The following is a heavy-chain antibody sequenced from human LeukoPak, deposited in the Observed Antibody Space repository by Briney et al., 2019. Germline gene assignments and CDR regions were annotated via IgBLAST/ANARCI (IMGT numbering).Heavy chain of an antibody. CDR2: INHSGWT. D-gene: IGHD2-8*02. V-gene: IGHV4-34*01. CDR1: GGFFGGYY. CDR3: ARSLLWPTGASES. J-gene: IGHJ3*02. Sequence: PSETLSLTCAVYGGFFGGYYWTLIRQSPGKRLEWSGEINHSGWTNYNPSLESRVTISLDASRTQFSLKMTSLPAADTAVYFCARSLLWPTGASESWGQGTTVTVSS.